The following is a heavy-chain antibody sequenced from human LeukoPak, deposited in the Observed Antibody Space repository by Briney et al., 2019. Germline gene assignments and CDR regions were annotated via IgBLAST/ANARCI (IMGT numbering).Heavy chain of an antibody. V-gene: IGHV1-46*01. J-gene: IGHJ6*04. Sequence: ASVKVSCKASGYTFTSYYMHWVRQAPGQGLEWIGIINPSGGSTSYAQKFQGRVTMTRDTSTSTVYMELSSLRSEDTAVYYCARDKYYGSGSYYDYYYYGMDVWGKGTTVTVSS. CDR2: INPSGGST. CDR1: GYTFTSYY. CDR3: ARDKYYGSGSYYDYYYYGMDV. D-gene: IGHD3-10*01.